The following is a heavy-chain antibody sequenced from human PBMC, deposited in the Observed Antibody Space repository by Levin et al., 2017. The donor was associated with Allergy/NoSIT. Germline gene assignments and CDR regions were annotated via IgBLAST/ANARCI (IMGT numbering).Heavy chain of an antibody. CDR2: IVPMFGMT. J-gene: IGHJ4*02. D-gene: IGHD4-11*01. CDR3: ATINTAIVTDLVY. V-gene: IGHV1-69*01. Sequence: LGESLKISCKASGGTFNSFAITWVRQVPGQGLEWMGGIVPMFGMTTYAQKFQGRLTITADASTSTAYMELSGLRSEDTALYYCATINTAIVTDLVYWGQGTLVTVSS. CDR1: GGTFNSFA.